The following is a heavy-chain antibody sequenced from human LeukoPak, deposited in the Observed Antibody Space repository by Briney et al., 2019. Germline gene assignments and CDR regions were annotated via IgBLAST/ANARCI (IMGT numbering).Heavy chain of an antibody. CDR3: AKDHSYGVESFDY. CDR1: GFTFDDYA. D-gene: IGHD5-18*01. V-gene: IGHV3-9*01. J-gene: IGHJ4*02. CDR2: ISWNSGSI. Sequence: SGGSLRLSCAASGFTFDDYAMHWVRQAPGKGLEWVSGISWNSGSIGYGNSVKGRFTISRDNAKNSLYLQMNSLRAEDTALYYRAKDHSYGVESFDYWGQGTLVTVSS.